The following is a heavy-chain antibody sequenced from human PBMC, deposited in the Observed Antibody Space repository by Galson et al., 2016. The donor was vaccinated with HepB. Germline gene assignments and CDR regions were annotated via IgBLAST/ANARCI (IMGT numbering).Heavy chain of an antibody. CDR3: ATARYRITWNFSYYDGLDV. V-gene: IGHV1-24*01. CDR2: FDPDNGET. Sequence: SVKVSCKVSGYTFTELCIHWVRQAPGRGLEWMGGFDPDNGETIYAQKFQGRVTVTEDTSTDTAYMELSSLRSEDTAVYYCATARYRITWNFSYYDGLDVWCNGTTVTVSS. D-gene: IGHD6-13*01. J-gene: IGHJ6*04. CDR1: GYTFTELC.